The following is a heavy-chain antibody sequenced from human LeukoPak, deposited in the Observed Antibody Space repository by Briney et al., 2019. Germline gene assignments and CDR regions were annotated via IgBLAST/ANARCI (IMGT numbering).Heavy chain of an antibody. J-gene: IGHJ4*02. D-gene: IGHD2-2*01. V-gene: IGHV3-74*01. Sequence: GGSLRLSCAASGFTFSSYAMHWVRQAPGKGLVWVSHINSDGSSTSYADSVKGRFTISRDNAKNTLYLQMNSLRAEDTAVYYCATSRTFDYWGQGTLVTVSS. CDR2: INSDGSST. CDR1: GFTFSSYA. CDR3: ATSRTFDY.